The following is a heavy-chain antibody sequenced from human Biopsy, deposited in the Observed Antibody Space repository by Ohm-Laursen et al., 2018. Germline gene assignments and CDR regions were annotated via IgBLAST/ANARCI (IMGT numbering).Heavy chain of an antibody. D-gene: IGHD3-22*01. CDR2: INHSGRT. Sequence: ETLSLTCAVYGESFNGYYWSWIRQTPGKGLEWIGEINHSGRTNYNPSLKSRVTISVDTSKNQFSLKVRSVTAADTAVYYCVRGVDYYDPYHYYALDVWGQGTTVTVPS. J-gene: IGHJ6*02. V-gene: IGHV4-34*01. CDR3: VRGVDYYDPYHYYALDV. CDR1: GESFNGYY.